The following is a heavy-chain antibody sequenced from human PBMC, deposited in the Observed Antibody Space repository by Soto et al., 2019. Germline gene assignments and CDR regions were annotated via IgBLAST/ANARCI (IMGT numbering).Heavy chain of an antibody. CDR3: ARDPPAQYFEH. CDR1: AYRFSVFY. J-gene: IGHJ4*02. Sequence: SGKVSCKTVAYRFSVFYLELTRQAPRQGPEWVGCINPHTGVTSYAQKVEGRVTPAKDTSINTAFMEVANLRTDDTAIYSCARDPPAQYFEHWGLGTLVNLSA. CDR2: INPHTGVT. V-gene: IGHV1-2*02.